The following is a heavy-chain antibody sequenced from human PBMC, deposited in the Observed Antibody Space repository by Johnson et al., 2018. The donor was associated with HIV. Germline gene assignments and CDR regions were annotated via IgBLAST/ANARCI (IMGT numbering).Heavy chain of an antibody. J-gene: IGHJ3*02. CDR2: ISYDGSNK. CDR3: AKAFPYCTGGSCYPHRSPHDAFDI. V-gene: IGHV3-30-3*01. CDR1: GFTFSSYA. Sequence: QVQLVESVGGVVQPGRSLRLSCAASGFTFSSYAMHWVRQAPGKGLEWVAVISYDGSNKYYADSVKGRFTISRDNSKNTLYLQMNSLRAEDTAVYYCAKAFPYCTGGSCYPHRSPHDAFDIWGQGTMVTVSS. D-gene: IGHD2-15*01.